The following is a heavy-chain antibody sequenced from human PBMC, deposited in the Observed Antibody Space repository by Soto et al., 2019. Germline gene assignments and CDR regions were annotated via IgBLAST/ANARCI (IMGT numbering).Heavy chain of an antibody. CDR2: IYSGGST. J-gene: IGHJ6*02. V-gene: IGHV3-66*01. CDR3: ARDQSGRRYYYGMDV. CDR1: GFTVSSNY. Sequence: EVQLVESGGGLVQPGGSLRLSCAASGFTVSSNYMSWVRQAPGKGLEWVSVIYSGGSTYYADSEKGRFTISRDNSKNTLYLQMNSLRAEDTAVDYCARDQSGRRYYYGMDVWGQGTTVTVSS.